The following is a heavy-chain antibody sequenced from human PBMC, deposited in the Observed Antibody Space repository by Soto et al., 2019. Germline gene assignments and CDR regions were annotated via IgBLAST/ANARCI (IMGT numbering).Heavy chain of an antibody. Sequence: GVSMRLSCAAAGFHFSNAWMSWVRKAPGKGLEWVGRIKSKPDGGTTDYAAPVKGRFTISRDDSKNTLYLQMNSLKTEDTAVYYCTTRTDSSGYYPDWFDPWGQGTLVTVSS. CDR2: IKSKPDGGTT. V-gene: IGHV3-15*01. J-gene: IGHJ5*02. CDR3: TTRTDSSGYYPDWFDP. CDR1: GFHFSNAW. D-gene: IGHD3-22*01.